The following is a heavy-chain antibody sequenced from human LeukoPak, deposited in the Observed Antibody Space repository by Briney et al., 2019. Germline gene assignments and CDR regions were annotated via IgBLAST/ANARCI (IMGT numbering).Heavy chain of an antibody. CDR3: ARLSVAGTHFDY. Sequence: PSETLSLTCTVSGGYISSYYWSWIRQPPGKGLEWIGYIYYSGSTNYNPSLKSRVTISVDTSKNQFSLKLSSVTAADTAVYYCARLSVAGTHFDYWGQGTLVTVSS. D-gene: IGHD6-19*01. J-gene: IGHJ4*02. V-gene: IGHV4-59*08. CDR2: IYYSGST. CDR1: GGYISSYY.